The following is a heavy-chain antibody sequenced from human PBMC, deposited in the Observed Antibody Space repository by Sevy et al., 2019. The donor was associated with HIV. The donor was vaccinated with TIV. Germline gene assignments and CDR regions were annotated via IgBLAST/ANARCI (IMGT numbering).Heavy chain of an antibody. D-gene: IGHD7-27*01. V-gene: IGHV3-53*01. CDR1: GLAVSRNY. Sequence: GGSLRLSCAASGLAVSRNYLSWVRQVPGKGLERVSVIYAGGSTYYADSVKGRFTVSRDKAKNTLYYQMNSLRAEDTAVYYCASQLGIGAFDIWCQGTMVTVSS. CDR2: IYAGGST. CDR3: ASQLGIGAFDI. J-gene: IGHJ3*02.